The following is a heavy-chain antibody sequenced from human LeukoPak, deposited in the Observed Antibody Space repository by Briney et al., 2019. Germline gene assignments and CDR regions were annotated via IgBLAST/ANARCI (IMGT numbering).Heavy chain of an antibody. D-gene: IGHD1-1*01. CDR1: GDSFSYFY. V-gene: IGHV4-59*12. Sequence: ETLSLTCTVSGDSFSYFYWSWIRQPPGKVLEWIGYIYNSGSTNYNPSLKSRVTISVDTSKNQFSLRLSSVTAADTAVYYCARPNWNDLHFDYWGQGTLVTVSS. CDR2: IYNSGST. J-gene: IGHJ4*02. CDR3: ARPNWNDLHFDY.